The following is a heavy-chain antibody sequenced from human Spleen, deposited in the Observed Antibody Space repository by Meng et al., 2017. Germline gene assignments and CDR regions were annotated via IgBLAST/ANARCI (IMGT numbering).Heavy chain of an antibody. V-gene: IGHV4-34*01. CDR3: ARRHNWGWVPIEY. D-gene: IGHD7-27*01. J-gene: IGHJ4*02. CDR1: WGSFSGYY. Sequence: QWAPGLLSLSLTLSPTCAFYWGSFSGYYWGGIRQPPGQGLEWIGEINHSGSTNYNPSLKSRVTISVDTSKNQFSLKLSSVTAADTAVYYCARRHNWGWVPIEYWGQGTLVTVSS. CDR2: INHSGST.